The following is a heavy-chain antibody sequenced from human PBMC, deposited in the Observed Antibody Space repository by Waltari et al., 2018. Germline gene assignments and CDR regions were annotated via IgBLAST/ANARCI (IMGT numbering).Heavy chain of an antibody. CDR2: IDTSSGTI. D-gene: IGHD3-3*01. CDR1: GFTFSSYS. CDR3: TRRGGDESGSRILGPYYYFAMDV. V-gene: IGHV3-48*04. J-gene: IGHJ6*02. Sequence: EVQLVESGGGLVQPGGSLRLSCAASGFTFSSYSFNWVRQAPGKGLECCSYIDTSSGTIYDADSVKGRFIISRDNAKNSLYLQMNSLRVEDTAVYYCTRRGGDESGSRILGPYYYFAMDVWGQGTTVTVSS.